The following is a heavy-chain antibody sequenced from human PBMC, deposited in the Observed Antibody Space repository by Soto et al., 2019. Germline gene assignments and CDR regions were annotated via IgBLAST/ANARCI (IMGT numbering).Heavy chain of an antibody. CDR3: ARRYSGYGDY. CDR1: GGSITSYY. Sequence: QVQLQESGPGLVKPSETLSLTCTVSGGSITSYYWSWIRQPPGKGLEWFGYIYCSGSANYNPSLKRRVTISVDTSRNQFSLKLSSVTAADTAVYYCARRYSGYGDYWGQGTLVTVSS. V-gene: IGHV4-59*08. CDR2: IYCSGSA. D-gene: IGHD5-12*01. J-gene: IGHJ4*02.